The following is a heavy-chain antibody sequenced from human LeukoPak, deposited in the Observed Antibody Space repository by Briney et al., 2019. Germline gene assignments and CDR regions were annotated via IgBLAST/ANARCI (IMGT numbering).Heavy chain of an antibody. CDR1: GYAFTGYY. D-gene: IGHD3-22*01. CDR2: INPNSGGT. Sequence: ASVKVSCKATGYAFTGYYMHWVRQAPGQGLEWMGWINPNSGGTNYAQKFQGRVTMTRDTSNSTAYMELSRLRSDDTAVYYCASAYDRSGDYNLWGQGTLVTVSS. J-gene: IGHJ5*02. CDR3: ASAYDRSGDYNL. V-gene: IGHV1-2*02.